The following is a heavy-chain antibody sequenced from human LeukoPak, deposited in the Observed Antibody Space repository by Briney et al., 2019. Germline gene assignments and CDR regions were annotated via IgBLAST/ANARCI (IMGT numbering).Heavy chain of an antibody. CDR3: AKDISGYAYYFDY. J-gene: IGHJ4*02. CDR1: GFTFSSYS. D-gene: IGHD5-12*01. CDR2: ISSGSSTI. V-gene: IGHV3-48*01. Sequence: GGSLRLSCAASGFTFSSYSMNWVRKAPGKGLEWISYISSGSSTIYYADSVKGRFTISRDNAKNSLYLQMNSLRAEDTALYYCAKDISGYAYYFDYWGQGTLVTVSS.